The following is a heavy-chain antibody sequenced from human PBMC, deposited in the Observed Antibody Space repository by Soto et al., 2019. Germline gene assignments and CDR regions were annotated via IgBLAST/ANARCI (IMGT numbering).Heavy chain of an antibody. CDR1: GLSFSDHY. CDR3: ARVFTTSGSGSYDN. Sequence: QLHLVESGGGLVKPGGSLRLSCAGSGLSFSDHYMSWIRQAPGKGLEWVSHISSSGTGINSTDSVRGRFTISRDNAKNSLYLQMNNLRDEDTAVYYCARVFTTSGSGSYDNWGQGTLVTVSS. V-gene: IGHV3-11*01. CDR2: ISSSGTGI. J-gene: IGHJ4*02. D-gene: IGHD3-10*01.